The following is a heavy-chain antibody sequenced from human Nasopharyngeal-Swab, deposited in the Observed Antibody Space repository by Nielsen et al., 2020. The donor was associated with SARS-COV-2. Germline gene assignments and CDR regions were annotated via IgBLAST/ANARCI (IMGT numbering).Heavy chain of an antibody. D-gene: IGHD5-12*01. V-gene: IGHV1-69*04. CDR1: GGTFTNYG. CDR3: ARAGRGYSNGEIDGFHYMDV. Sequence: SVKVSCKASGGTFTNYGITWVRQAPGQGPEWIGRIIPILGKANNARKFQGRVTITADKSTSTVYMELSSLRSEDTAVYYCARAGRGYSNGEIDGFHYMDVWGRGTAVAVSS. J-gene: IGHJ6*03. CDR2: IIPILGKA.